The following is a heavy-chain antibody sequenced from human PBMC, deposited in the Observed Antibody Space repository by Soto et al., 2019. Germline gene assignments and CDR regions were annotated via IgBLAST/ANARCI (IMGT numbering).Heavy chain of an antibody. CDR2: ISGSGSTT. Sequence: GGSLRLSCAASGVIFENYSMNWVRQAPGKGLEWVSRISGSGSTTHYADSVKGRFTISRDNSKNTLYLQMNSLRAEDTAVYYCAKDRYGDYENYFDYWGQGTLVTVSS. J-gene: IGHJ4*02. CDR1: GVIFENYS. V-gene: IGHV3-23*01. D-gene: IGHD4-17*01. CDR3: AKDRYGDYENYFDY.